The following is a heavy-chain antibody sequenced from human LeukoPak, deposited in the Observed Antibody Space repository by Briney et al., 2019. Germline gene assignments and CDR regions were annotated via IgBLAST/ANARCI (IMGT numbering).Heavy chain of an antibody. J-gene: IGHJ4*02. CDR1: GFTFNTYG. CDR3: ASPGIAVAGPFPTYFDY. V-gene: IGHV3-30*19. CDR2: ISYDGSNK. D-gene: IGHD6-19*01. Sequence: TGGSLRLSCAASGFTFNTYGMNWVRQAPGKGLEWVAVISYDGSNKYYADSVKGRFTISRDNSKNTLYLQMNSLRAEDTAVYYCASPGIAVAGPFPTYFDYWGQGTLVTVSS.